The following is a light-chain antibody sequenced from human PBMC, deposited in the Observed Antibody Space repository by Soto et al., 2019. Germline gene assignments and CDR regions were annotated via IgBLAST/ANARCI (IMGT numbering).Light chain of an antibody. J-gene: IGKJ5*01. Sequence: EMVLTQSPATMSLSPGERATLYCRASQSVSRYLSWYQQTPGQAPRLLIYDASNRDTCIPARFSGSGSGTDFTLTISSLEPDDFAVYYCQQSSNWPPVTFGQGTRLEIK. CDR1: QSVSRY. CDR2: DAS. CDR3: QQSSNWPPVT. V-gene: IGKV3-11*01.